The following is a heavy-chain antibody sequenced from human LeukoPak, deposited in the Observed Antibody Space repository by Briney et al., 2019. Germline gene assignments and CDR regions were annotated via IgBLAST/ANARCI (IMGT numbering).Heavy chain of an antibody. Sequence: ASVKVSCKASGYTFTGYYMHWVRQAPGQGLEWMGWINPNSGGTNYAQKFQGGVTMTRDTSISTAYMELSRLRSDDTAVYYCARGYYDFWSGYLENNWFDPWGQGTLVTVSS. J-gene: IGHJ5*02. CDR1: GYTFTGYY. D-gene: IGHD3-3*01. V-gene: IGHV1-2*02. CDR2: INPNSGGT. CDR3: ARGYYDFWSGYLENNWFDP.